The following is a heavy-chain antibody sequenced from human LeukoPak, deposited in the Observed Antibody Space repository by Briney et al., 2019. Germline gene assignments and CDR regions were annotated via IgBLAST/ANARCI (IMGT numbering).Heavy chain of an antibody. J-gene: IGHJ4*02. CDR2: INHSGST. CDR3: ATTYYDILTGYYNGGVDY. Sequence: SETLSLTCAVYGGSFSGYYWSCIREPPGRGLEWIGEINHSGSTNYNPSLKSRITISVDTSKNQFSLKLSSVTAADTAVYYCATTYYDILTGYYNGGVDYWGQGTLVTVSS. D-gene: IGHD3-9*01. CDR1: GGSFSGYY. V-gene: IGHV4-34*01.